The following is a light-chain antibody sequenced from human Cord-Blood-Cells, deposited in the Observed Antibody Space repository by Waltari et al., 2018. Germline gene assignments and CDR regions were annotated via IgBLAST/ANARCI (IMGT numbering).Light chain of an antibody. Sequence: QSALTQPASVSGSPGQSITISCTGTSSDVGGYNYVSWYQQHPGKAPKLMIYDVSNRPSGVSNRFSGSQSGNTAPLTISGLQAEDQADYYCSSYTSSSTLVFGGGTKLTVL. CDR3: SSYTSSSTLV. CDR2: DVS. J-gene: IGLJ2*01. CDR1: SSDVGGYNY. V-gene: IGLV2-14*01.